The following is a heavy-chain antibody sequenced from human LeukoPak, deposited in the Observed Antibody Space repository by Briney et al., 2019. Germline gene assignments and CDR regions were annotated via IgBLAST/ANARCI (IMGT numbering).Heavy chain of an antibody. CDR3: ARVSYGYGYYFDY. D-gene: IGHD5-18*01. J-gene: IGHJ4*02. V-gene: IGHV4-34*01. Sequence: PSETLSLTCAVYGGSFSGYYWSWIRQPPGKGLEWIGEINHSGSTNYNPSLKSRVTISVDTSKNQFSLKLSSVTAADTAVYYCARVSYGYGYYFDYWGQGTQVTVSS. CDR2: INHSGST. CDR1: GGSFSGYY.